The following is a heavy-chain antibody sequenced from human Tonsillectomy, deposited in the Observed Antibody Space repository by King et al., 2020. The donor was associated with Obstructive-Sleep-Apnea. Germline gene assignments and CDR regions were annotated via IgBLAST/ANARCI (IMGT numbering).Heavy chain of an antibody. CDR2: IDPSDSYT. CDR1: GYSFTSYW. J-gene: IGHJ6*02. Sequence: QLVQSGAEVKKPGESLRISCKGSGYSFTSYWISWVRQMPGKGLEWMGRIDPSDSYTNYSPSFQGHFTISADKSISTAYLQWSSLKASDTAMYYCATPAEGSSNYYYGMDVWGQGTTVTVSS. D-gene: IGHD6-6*01. V-gene: IGHV5-10-1*01. CDR3: ATPAEGSSNYYYGMDV.